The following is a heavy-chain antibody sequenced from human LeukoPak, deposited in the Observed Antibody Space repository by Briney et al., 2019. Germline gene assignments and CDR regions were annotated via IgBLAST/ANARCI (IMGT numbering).Heavy chain of an antibody. CDR1: GFTFSSYG. Sequence: GRSLRLSCAASGFTFSSYGMHWVRQAPGKGLEWVAVISYDGSNKYYADSVKGRFTISRDNSKNTLYLQMNSLRAEDTAEYYCAKVGAAAGIDYWGQGTLVTVSS. CDR2: ISYDGSNK. V-gene: IGHV3-30*18. D-gene: IGHD6-13*01. J-gene: IGHJ4*02. CDR3: AKVGAAAGIDY.